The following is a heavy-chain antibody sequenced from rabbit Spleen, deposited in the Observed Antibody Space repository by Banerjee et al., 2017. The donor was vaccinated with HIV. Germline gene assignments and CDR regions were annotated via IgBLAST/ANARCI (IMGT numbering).Heavy chain of an antibody. V-gene: IGHV1S45*01. CDR1: GFTISSRYY. CDR2: IEVGSSDFT. CDR3: ARDTSTSFSTYGMDL. Sequence: QEQLVESGGGLVQPEGSLALTCKASGFTISSRYYMCWVRQAPGKGLEWIACIEVGSSDFTYFATWAKGRFTFSRTSSTTVTLQMTSLTVADTATYFCARDTSTSFSTYGMDLWGPGTLVTVS. D-gene: IGHD1-1*01. J-gene: IGHJ6*01.